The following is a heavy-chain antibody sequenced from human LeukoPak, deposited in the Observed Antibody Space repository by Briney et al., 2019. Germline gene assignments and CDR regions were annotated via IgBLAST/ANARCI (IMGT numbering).Heavy chain of an antibody. Sequence: GGSLRLSCAASGFTFSSYAMSWVRQAPGKGLEWVSAISGSGGSTYYADSVKGRFTISRDNSKNTLYLQMNSLRAEDTAVYYCARAQIVVVITTHFDYWGQGTPVTVSS. CDR3: ARAQIVVVITTHFDY. CDR2: ISGSGGST. V-gene: IGHV3-23*01. J-gene: IGHJ4*02. D-gene: IGHD3-22*01. CDR1: GFTFSSYA.